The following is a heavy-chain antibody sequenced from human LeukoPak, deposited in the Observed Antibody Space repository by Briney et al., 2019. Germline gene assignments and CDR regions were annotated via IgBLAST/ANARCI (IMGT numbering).Heavy chain of an antibody. CDR2: IYNGGAT. V-gene: IGHV3-53*01. CDR3: ARVAGYS. D-gene: IGHD6-13*01. Sequence: GGSLTLSCAASGFDVCRNYMTWVRQAPGKGLEWVSCIYNGGATYYADSVRGRFTISRDSSKNTLYLQMNSLRVEDTAVYYCARVAGYSWGQGTLVTVSS. CDR1: GFDVCRNY. J-gene: IGHJ4*02.